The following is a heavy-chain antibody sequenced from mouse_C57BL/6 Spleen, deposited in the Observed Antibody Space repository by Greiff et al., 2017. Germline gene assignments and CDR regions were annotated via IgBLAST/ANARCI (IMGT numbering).Heavy chain of an antibody. J-gene: IGHJ2*01. D-gene: IGHD1-1*01. CDR3: ASLLTTVYFDY. Sequence: QVQLQQSGPELVKPGASVKISCKASGYAFSSSWMNWVKQGPGKGLEWIGRIYPGDGDTNYNGKFKGKATLTADKSSSTSYMQLSSLTSEDSAVYFCASLLTTVYFDYWGQGTTLTVSS. CDR2: IYPGDGDT. V-gene: IGHV1-82*01. CDR1: GYAFSSSW.